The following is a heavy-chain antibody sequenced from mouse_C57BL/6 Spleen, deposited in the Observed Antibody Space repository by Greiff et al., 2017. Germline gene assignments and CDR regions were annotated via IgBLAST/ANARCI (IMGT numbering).Heavy chain of an antibody. Sequence: VKLQESGPELVRPGVSVKISCKGSGYTFTDYAMHWVKQSHAKSLEWIGVISTYYGDASYNQKFKDKATMTVDKSSSTAYMELARLTSEDSAVYYCARSQGSYYSNGYAMDYWGQGTSVTVSS. J-gene: IGHJ4*01. D-gene: IGHD2-5*01. V-gene: IGHV1-67*01. CDR3: ARSQGSYYSNGYAMDY. CDR2: ISTYYGDA. CDR1: GYTFTDYA.